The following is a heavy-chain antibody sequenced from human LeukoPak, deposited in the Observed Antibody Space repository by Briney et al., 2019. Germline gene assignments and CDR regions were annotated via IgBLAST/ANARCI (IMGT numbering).Heavy chain of an antibody. CDR1: GGSFSGYY. Sequence: SETLSLTCAVYGGSFSGYYWSWIRQPPGKGLEWIGYIYYSGSTNYNPSLKSRVTISVDTSKNQFSLKLSSVTAADTAVYYCTRDPLDYLGERGGFDYWGQGTLVTVSS. D-gene: IGHD4-11*01. V-gene: IGHV4-59*01. CDR3: TRDPLDYLGERGGFDY. J-gene: IGHJ4*02. CDR2: IYYSGST.